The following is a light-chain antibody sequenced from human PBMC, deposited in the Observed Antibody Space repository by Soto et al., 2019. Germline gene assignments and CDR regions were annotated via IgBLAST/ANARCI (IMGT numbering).Light chain of an antibody. CDR1: NSNIGAGYA. Sequence: QLVLTQPPSVSGAPGQRVTISCTGSNSNIGAGYAVHWYQQLPGTAPKLLIYGNSNRPSGVPDRFSGSKSGTSVSLAITGLQAEDEADYYCQSYDSSLSGWVFGGGTKLTVL. CDR3: QSYDSSLSGWV. V-gene: IGLV1-40*01. J-gene: IGLJ2*01. CDR2: GNS.